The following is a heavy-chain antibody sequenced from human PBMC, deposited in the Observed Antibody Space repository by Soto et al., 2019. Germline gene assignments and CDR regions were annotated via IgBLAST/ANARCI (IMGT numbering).Heavy chain of an antibody. V-gene: IGHV4-4*02. D-gene: IGHD3-3*01. CDR1: SGSISSSNW. CDR3: ARVTEYYDFWSGYTADYYYYYMDV. J-gene: IGHJ6*03. Sequence: SETLSLTCAVSSGSISSSNWWSWVRQPPGKGLEWIGEIYHSGSTNYNPSLKSRVTISVDKSKNQFSLKLSSVTAADTAVYYCARVTEYYDFWSGYTADYYYYYMDVWGKGTTVTVSS. CDR2: IYHSGST.